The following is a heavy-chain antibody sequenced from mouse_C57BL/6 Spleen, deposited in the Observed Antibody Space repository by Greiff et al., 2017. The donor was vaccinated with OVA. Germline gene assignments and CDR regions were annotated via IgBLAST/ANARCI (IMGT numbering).Heavy chain of an antibody. CDR1: GFTFSSYG. CDR3: ATQGNYYGSSYDCFDY. Sequence: EVQVVESGGDLVKPGGSLKLSCAASGFTFSSYGMSWVRQTPDKRLEWVATISSGGSYTYYPDSVKGRFTISSDKAKNTLYLQMSRLKTEDTAMYYSATQGNYYGSSYDCFDYWGQGTTLTVSS. CDR2: ISSGGSYT. V-gene: IGHV5-6*01. J-gene: IGHJ2*01. D-gene: IGHD1-1*01.